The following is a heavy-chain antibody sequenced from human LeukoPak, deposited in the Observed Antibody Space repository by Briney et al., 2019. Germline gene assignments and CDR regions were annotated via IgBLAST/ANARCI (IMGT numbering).Heavy chain of an antibody. J-gene: IGHJ6*03. V-gene: IGHV4-39*01. CDR2: VHQSGST. D-gene: IGHD2-15*01. Sequence: SETLSLTCTVSGGSISSNNYLWGWIRQPPGKGLEFIGSVHQSGSTHYNPSLKSRVAISVDTSKNQFSLKLSSVTAADTAVYYCARLGYCSGGFCFPKDMDVWGKGTTVTVSS. CDR3: ARLGYCSGGFCFPKDMDV. CDR1: GGSISSNNYL.